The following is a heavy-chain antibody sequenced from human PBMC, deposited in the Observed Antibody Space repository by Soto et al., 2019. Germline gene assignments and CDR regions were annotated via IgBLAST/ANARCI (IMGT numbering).Heavy chain of an antibody. V-gene: IGHV4-39*01. J-gene: IGHJ4*02. CDR2: IYYRGNA. CDR1: DDSINSDKYY. Sequence: PSETLSLTCSVSDDSINSDKYYWGWIRQPPGKGLEWIGSIYYRGNAYYNPSLQTRVTISLDKSKSQFSLKLNSVTAADSALYFCARLEGLANWGGGYFDYWGQGPLVTVSS. D-gene: IGHD7-27*01. CDR3: ARLEGLANWGGGYFDY.